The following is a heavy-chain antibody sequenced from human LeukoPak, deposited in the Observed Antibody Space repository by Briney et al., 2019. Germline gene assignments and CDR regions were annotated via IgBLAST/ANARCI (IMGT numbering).Heavy chain of an antibody. CDR3: ARRGPAITMVRGVTAKNWFDP. Sequence: PSETLSLTCTVSGGSISYYYWSWIRQPPGKGLEGIGYTYYSGSTNYNPSLKSRVTISVDTSKNQFSLKLSSVTAADTAVYYCARRGPAITMVRGVTAKNWFDPWGQGTLVTVSS. CDR1: GGSISYYY. CDR2: TYYSGST. D-gene: IGHD3-10*01. J-gene: IGHJ5*02. V-gene: IGHV4-59*12.